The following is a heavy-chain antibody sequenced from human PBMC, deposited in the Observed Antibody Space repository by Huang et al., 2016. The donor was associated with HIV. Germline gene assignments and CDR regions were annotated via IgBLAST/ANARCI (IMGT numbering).Heavy chain of an antibody. CDR2: SRIDNGLT. D-gene: IGHD3-9*01. J-gene: IGHJ4*02. CDR3: ARGKYDVLTGWDDTYYFDH. CDR1: GFTFSAFS. V-gene: IGHV3-48*01. Sequence: EVQLVESGGRLVRPGGSLRLDCAASGFTFSAFSMNWFRQAQGKGLEWSSYSRIDNGLTYYADSWKGRFTISRDTAKNALYLQMNSLRADDTALYFCARGKYDVLTGWDDTYYFDHWGQGTLVTVSS.